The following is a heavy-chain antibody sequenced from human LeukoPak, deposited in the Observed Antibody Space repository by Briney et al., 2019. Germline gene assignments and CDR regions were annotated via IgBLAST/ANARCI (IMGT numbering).Heavy chain of an antibody. Sequence: GGSLRLSCAASGFTFSSYWMSWVRQAPGRGLEWVANIKQDGSEKYYVDSVKGRFTISRDIAENSLYLQMNSLRAEDTAVYYCARDRWELPDWGQGTLVTVSS. D-gene: IGHD1-26*01. CDR1: GFTFSSYW. CDR3: ARDRWELPD. V-gene: IGHV3-7*01. J-gene: IGHJ4*02. CDR2: IKQDGSEK.